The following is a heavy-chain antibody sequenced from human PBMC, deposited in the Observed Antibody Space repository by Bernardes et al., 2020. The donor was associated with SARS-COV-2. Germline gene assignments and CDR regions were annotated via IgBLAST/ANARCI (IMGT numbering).Heavy chain of an antibody. CDR3: AAGWEPTRLDY. CDR2: IWYDGSNK. J-gene: IGHJ4*02. CDR1: GFTFSSYG. Sequence: GGSLRLSCAASGFTFSSYGMHWVRQAPGKGLEWVAVIWYDGSNKYYADSVKGRFTISRDNSKNTLYLQMNSLRAEDTAVYYCAAGWEPTRLDYWGQGTLVTVSS. D-gene: IGHD1-26*01. V-gene: IGHV3-33*01.